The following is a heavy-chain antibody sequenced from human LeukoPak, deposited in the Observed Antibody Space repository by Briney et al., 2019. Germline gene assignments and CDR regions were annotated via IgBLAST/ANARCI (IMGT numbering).Heavy chain of an antibody. Sequence: SETLSLTCAVYGGSFSGYYWSWIRQPPGKGLEWIGEINHSGSTNYNPSLKSRVTISVDTSKNQFSLKLSSVTAAETAVYYCATLHRNSYYGLDVWGQGTTVTVSS. CDR3: ATLHRNSYYGLDV. V-gene: IGHV4-34*01. J-gene: IGHJ6*02. D-gene: IGHD3-16*02. CDR1: GGSFSGYY. CDR2: INHSGST.